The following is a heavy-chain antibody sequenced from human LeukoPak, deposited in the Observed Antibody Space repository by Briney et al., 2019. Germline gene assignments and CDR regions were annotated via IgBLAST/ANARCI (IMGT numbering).Heavy chain of an antibody. CDR1: GGSFSGYY. Sequence: SETLSLTCAVYGGSFSGYYWSWIRQPPGKGLEWIGEINHSGSTNYNPSLKSRVYISVDTSKNQFSLKMTSVTAADTAVYYCASIVPAAIPYWGQGTLVTVSS. D-gene: IGHD2-2*01. CDR2: INHSGST. J-gene: IGHJ4*02. CDR3: ASIVPAAIPY. V-gene: IGHV4-34*01.